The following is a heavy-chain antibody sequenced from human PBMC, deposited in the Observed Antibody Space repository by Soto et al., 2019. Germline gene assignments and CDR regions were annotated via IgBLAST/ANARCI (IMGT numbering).Heavy chain of an antibody. Sequence: QVQLVQSGAEVKKPGSSVKVSCKTSGGTFSRFGISWVRQARGQGLEWMGGIIPMLGTPNYAQKFQGRVTITADVTTNTAHMDLGNLRSEDTAVYFCARVVSNHVSGPHDYSYGMDVWGQGPAVTVSS. V-gene: IGHV1-69*11. J-gene: IGHJ6*02. CDR2: IIPMLGTP. CDR3: ARVVSNHVSGPHDYSYGMDV. D-gene: IGHD5-18*01. CDR1: GGTFSRFG.